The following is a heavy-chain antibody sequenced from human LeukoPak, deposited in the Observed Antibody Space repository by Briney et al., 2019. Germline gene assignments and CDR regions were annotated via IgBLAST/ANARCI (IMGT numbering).Heavy chain of an antibody. CDR3: ARSGSGTYYRPFDY. Sequence: GGSLRLSCAASGFTVSSNYVSWVRQAPGKGLEWVANIKQDGSEEYYVDSLKGRFTISRDNAKNSLYLQMNSLRAEDTAVYYCARSGSGTYYRPFDYWGQGALVTVSS. J-gene: IGHJ4*02. CDR2: IKQDGSEE. V-gene: IGHV3-7*04. D-gene: IGHD3-10*01. CDR1: GFTVSSNY.